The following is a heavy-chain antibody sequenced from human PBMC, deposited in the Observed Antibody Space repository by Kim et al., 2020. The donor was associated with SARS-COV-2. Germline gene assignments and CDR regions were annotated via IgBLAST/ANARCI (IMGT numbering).Heavy chain of an antibody. Sequence: GTTNYNPSLKSRVTLSVDTSNNQFSLNLTSVTAADTAVYYGATYNSVYYYNWGQGTLVTVSS. J-gene: IGHJ4*02. CDR2: GTT. D-gene: IGHD3-22*01. V-gene: IGHV4-59*10. CDR3: ATYNSVYYYN.